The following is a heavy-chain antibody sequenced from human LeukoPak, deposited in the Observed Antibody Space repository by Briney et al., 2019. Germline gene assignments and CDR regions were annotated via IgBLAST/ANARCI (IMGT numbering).Heavy chain of an antibody. Sequence: ASVKVSCKASGYTFTSYDINWVRQATGQGLEWMGWMNPNSGNTGYAQKFQGRVTITRNTSISTAYMELSSLRPEDAAAFYCATSSGWYSPNGFDIWGQGTMVTVSS. V-gene: IGHV1-8*03. CDR1: GYTFTSYD. D-gene: IGHD6-19*01. J-gene: IGHJ3*02. CDR2: MNPNSGNT. CDR3: ATSSGWYSPNGFDI.